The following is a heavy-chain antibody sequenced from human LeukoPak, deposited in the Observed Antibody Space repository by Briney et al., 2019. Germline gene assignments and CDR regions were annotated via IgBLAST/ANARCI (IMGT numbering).Heavy chain of an antibody. V-gene: IGHV3-23*01. CDR3: AKAWEELVSTFEL. CDR2: IGNTGTNT. D-gene: IGHD3-9*01. CDR1: GYTYCTFA. J-gene: IGHJ4*02. Sequence: GGSLRLSHPTSGYTYCTFAMSRIRQTPRKGLEWVSTIGNTGTNTYYADSVRGRFTISRDNSRNTLFLQMNSLGAEDSAVYYCAKAWEELVSTFELGGQGTLVTVSS.